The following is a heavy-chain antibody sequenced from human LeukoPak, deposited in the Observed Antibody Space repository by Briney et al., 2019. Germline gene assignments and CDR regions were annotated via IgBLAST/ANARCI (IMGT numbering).Heavy chain of an antibody. V-gene: IGHV1-46*02. Sequence: ASVKVSCKASGYSFDRYGINWLRQAPGQGLEWMGIINPSGGSTSYAQKFQGRVTMTRDTSTSTVYMELSSLRSEDTAVYYCARGGSRYDILTGYAMDVWGKGTTVTISS. J-gene: IGHJ6*03. CDR2: INPSGGST. CDR1: GYSFDRYG. CDR3: ARGGSRYDILTGYAMDV. D-gene: IGHD3-9*01.